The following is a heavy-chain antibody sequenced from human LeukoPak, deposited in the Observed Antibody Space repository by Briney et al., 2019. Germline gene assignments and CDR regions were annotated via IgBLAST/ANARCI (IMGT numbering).Heavy chain of an antibody. J-gene: IGHJ4*02. D-gene: IGHD1-26*01. CDR1: GGSIRSYY. Sequence: SETLSLTCTVSGGSIRSYYWSWIRQPPGKGLEWIGYIYYSGSTNYNPSLKSRVTISVDTSKNQFSLKLSSVTAADTAVYYCARAYSGTYHVFDYWGQEALVTVSS. V-gene: IGHV4-59*01. CDR2: IYYSGST. CDR3: ARAYSGTYHVFDY.